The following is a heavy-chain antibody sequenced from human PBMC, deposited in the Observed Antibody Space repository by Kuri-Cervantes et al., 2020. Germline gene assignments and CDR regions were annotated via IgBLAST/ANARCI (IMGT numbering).Heavy chain of an antibody. D-gene: IGHD4-17*01. V-gene: IGHV3-11*04. Sequence: GGSLRLSCAASGFTLSDYYMSWIRQAPGKGLEWVSYISSSGSTIYYADSVKGRFTISRDNSKNTLYLQMNSLRAEDTAVYYCARSPNDYGDYYYYYGMDVWGQGTTVTVSS. CDR1: GFTLSDYY. CDR3: ARSPNDYGDYYYYYGMDV. J-gene: IGHJ6*02. CDR2: ISSSGSTI.